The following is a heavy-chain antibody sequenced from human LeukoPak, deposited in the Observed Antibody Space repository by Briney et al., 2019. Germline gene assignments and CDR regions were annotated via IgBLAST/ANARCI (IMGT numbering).Heavy chain of an antibody. CDR1: GYTFTSYG. D-gene: IGHD3-22*01. CDR2: ISAYNGNT. Sequence: ASVKLSCKASGYTFTSYGISWVRQAPGQGLEWMGWISAYNGNTNYAQKLQGRVTMTTDTSTSTTYMELRSLRSDDTAVYYCAREGSYYDSSGYYYFGWFDPWGQGTLVTVSS. CDR3: AREGSYYDSSGYYYFGWFDP. V-gene: IGHV1-18*01. J-gene: IGHJ5*02.